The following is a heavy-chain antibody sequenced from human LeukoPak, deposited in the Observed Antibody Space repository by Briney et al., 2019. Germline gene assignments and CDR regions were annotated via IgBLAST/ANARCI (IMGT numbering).Heavy chain of an antibody. V-gene: IGHV3-21*01. CDR1: GFTFSSYS. CDR2: ISSSSSYI. J-gene: IGHJ3*02. CDR3: AREYYCSGGSCYPRAFDI. D-gene: IGHD2-15*01. Sequence: GGSLRLSCAASGFTFSSYSMNWVRQAPGKGLEWVSSISSSSSYIYYADSVKGRFTISRDNAQNSLYLQMNSLRAEDTAVYYCAREYYCSGGSCYPRAFDIWGQGTMVTVSS.